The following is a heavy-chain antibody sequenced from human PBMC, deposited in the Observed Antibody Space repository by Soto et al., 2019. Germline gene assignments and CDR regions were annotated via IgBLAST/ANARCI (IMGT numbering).Heavy chain of an antibody. CDR1: GGTFSSYA. D-gene: IGHD3-10*01. CDR3: ASHRRNYGSGSYYPENYYYYGMDV. V-gene: IGHV1-69*13. Sequence: GASVKVSCKASGGTFSSYAISCVRQSPGQGLEWMGGIIPIFGTANYAQKFQGRVTITADESTSTAYMELSSLRSEDTAVYYCASHRRNYGSGSYYPENYYYYGMDVWGQGTTVTVSS. J-gene: IGHJ6*02. CDR2: IIPIFGTA.